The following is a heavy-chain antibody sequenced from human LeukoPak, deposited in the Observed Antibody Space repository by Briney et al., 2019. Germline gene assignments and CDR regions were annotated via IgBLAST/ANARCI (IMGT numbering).Heavy chain of an antibody. J-gene: IGHJ4*02. V-gene: IGHV3-11*04. CDR1: GFTFSDYY. CDR3: ASLVSWFGELYFDY. D-gene: IGHD3-10*01. Sequence: GGSLRLSCAASGFTFSDYYMSWIRQAPGKGLEWVSYISSSGSTIYYADSVKGRFTISRVNAKNSLYLQMNSLRAEDTAVYYCASLVSWFGELYFDYWGQGTLVTVSS. CDR2: ISSSGSTI.